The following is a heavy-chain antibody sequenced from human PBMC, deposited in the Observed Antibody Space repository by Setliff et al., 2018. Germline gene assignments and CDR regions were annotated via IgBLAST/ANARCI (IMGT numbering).Heavy chain of an antibody. CDR2: IWSDGNNQ. J-gene: IGHJ4*02. D-gene: IGHD5-12*01. V-gene: IGHV3-33*01. CDR3: AGDPPNRGWSFDY. Sequence: PGGSLRLSCGASGFTFSTHAMHWVRQAPGKGLEWVAMIWSDGNNQFYPGSVKGRFTVSRDNSKNMVYLQMDNLRVDDTAVYYCAGDPPNRGWSFDYWGQGTLVTVSS. CDR1: GFTFSTHA.